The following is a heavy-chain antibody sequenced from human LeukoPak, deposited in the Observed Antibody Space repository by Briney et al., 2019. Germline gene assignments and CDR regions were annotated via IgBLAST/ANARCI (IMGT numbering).Heavy chain of an antibody. V-gene: IGHV3-21*05. CDR2: ISTSGGNK. D-gene: IGHD1-26*01. J-gene: IGHJ4*02. Sequence: GGSLRLSCAASGFTFSSYWMNWVRQAPGRGLEWLSHISTSGGNKYYADSVKGRFTISRDNAKNTLNLQMNSLRAEDTAVYYCAREKAILRATIVGYWGQGTLVTVSS. CDR3: AREKAILRATIVGY. CDR1: GFTFSSYW.